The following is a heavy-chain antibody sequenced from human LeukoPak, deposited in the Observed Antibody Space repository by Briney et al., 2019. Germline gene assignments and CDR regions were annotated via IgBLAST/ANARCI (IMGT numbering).Heavy chain of an antibody. CDR2: SNHSGST. J-gene: IGHJ6*03. D-gene: IGHD2-2*01. Sequence: PSETLSLTCAVYGGSFSGYFWNWIRQSPGRGLEWIGESNHSGSTNYNPSLKSRVTISVDTSKNQFSLKLSSVPAADTAVYYCARVSASFEAHNYYYMDVWGKGTTVTVSS. CDR1: GGSFSGYF. V-gene: IGHV4-34*01. CDR3: ARVSASFEAHNYYYMDV.